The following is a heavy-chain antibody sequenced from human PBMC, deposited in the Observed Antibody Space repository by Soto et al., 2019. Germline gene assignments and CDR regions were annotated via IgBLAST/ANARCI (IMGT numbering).Heavy chain of an antibody. Sequence: GGSLRLSCAASGFTFYTHAMNWVRQAPGKGLEWVSGISDSGISTYYADSVKGRCAISRDNSKNTLYLQMNNLRAEDTAVYYCARNGGNNLDYWGQGTVVTVSS. CDR2: ISDSGIST. J-gene: IGHJ4*02. V-gene: IGHV3-23*01. CDR3: ARNGGNNLDY. CDR1: GFTFYTHA. D-gene: IGHD3-16*01.